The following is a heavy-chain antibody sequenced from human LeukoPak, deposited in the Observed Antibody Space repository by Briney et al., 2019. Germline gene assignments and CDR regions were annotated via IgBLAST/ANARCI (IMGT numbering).Heavy chain of an antibody. D-gene: IGHD5-18*01. CDR3: AKVRGYSYGFLDY. V-gene: IGHV3-23*01. CDR2: ISGSGGST. Sequence: GGSLRLSCAASGFTVSSNYMSWVRQAPGKGLEWVSAISGSGGSTYYADSVKGRFTISRDNSKNTLYLQMNSLRAEDTAVYYCAKVRGYSYGFLDYWGQGTLVTVSS. J-gene: IGHJ4*02. CDR1: GFTVSSNY.